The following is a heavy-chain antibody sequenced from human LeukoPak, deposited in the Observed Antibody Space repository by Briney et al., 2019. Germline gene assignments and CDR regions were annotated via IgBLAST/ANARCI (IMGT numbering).Heavy chain of an antibody. CDR1: GFTFSSYW. Sequence: GESLRLSCAASGFTFSSYWMHWVRQAPGKGLVWVSRINSDGSSTSYADSVKGRFTISRDNAKNTLYLQMNSLRAEDTAVYYCAELGITMIGGVWGKGTTVTISS. D-gene: IGHD3-10*02. CDR2: INSDGSST. V-gene: IGHV3-74*01. J-gene: IGHJ6*04. CDR3: AELGITMIGGV.